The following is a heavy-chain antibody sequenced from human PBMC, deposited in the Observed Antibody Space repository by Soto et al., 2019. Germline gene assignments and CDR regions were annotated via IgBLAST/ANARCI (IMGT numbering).Heavy chain of an antibody. V-gene: IGHV3-23*01. J-gene: IGHJ4*02. CDR2: ISGGGTGA. CDR1: GFTFSDHA. D-gene: IGHD2-15*01. Sequence: EVQLLESGGGLVQPGGSLRLSCTASGFTFSDHAMTWVRQAPGKGLEWLSGISGGGTGAYYADSVKGRFTVSRDNSNNTVFLQMDSLRVEDTAVYYCEIDLWWQTHWGQGTLVTVSS. CDR3: EIDLWWQTH.